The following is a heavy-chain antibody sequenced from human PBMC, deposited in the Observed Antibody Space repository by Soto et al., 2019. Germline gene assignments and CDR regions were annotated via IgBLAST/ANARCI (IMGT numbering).Heavy chain of an antibody. J-gene: IGHJ4*02. Sequence: QVQLQESGPGLVKPSETLSLTCSVSGGSISSYYWSWIRQTPGKGLELMGYISHSGSTNYNPSLMSSVTISLDTSKNEFSLKLTSVTAADTPVYFCARMIGSVPFDYWGQGTLVTVSS. CDR1: GGSISSYY. D-gene: IGHD3-10*01. V-gene: IGHV4-59*08. CDR2: ISHSGST. CDR3: ARMIGSVPFDY.